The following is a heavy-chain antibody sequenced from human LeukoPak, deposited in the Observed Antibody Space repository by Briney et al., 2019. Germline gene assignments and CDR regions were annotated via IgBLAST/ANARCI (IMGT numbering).Heavy chain of an antibody. CDR3: VTDIVVVPAAIGYYGMDV. CDR2: ISSNGGST. Sequence: GGSLRLSCSASGFTFSSYAMHWVRQAPGKGLEYVSAISSNGGSTYYADSVKGRFTISRDNSKNTPYLQMSSLRAEDTAVYYCVTDIVVVPAAIGYYGMDVWGKGTTVTVSS. CDR1: GFTFSSYA. D-gene: IGHD2-2*01. V-gene: IGHV3-64D*06. J-gene: IGHJ6*04.